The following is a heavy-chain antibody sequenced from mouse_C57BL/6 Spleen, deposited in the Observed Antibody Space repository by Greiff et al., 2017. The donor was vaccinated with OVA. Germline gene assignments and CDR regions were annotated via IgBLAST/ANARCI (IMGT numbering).Heavy chain of an antibody. CDR1: GYTFTSYW. V-gene: IGHV1-55*01. CDR3: ARKSYDYDERHYYAMDY. Sequence: QVQLQQPGAELVKPGASVKMSCKASGYTFTSYWITWVKQRPGQGLEWIGVIYPGSGSTNYNEKFKSKATLTVDTSSSTAYMQLSSLTSEDSAVYYCARKSYDYDERHYYAMDYWGQGTSVTVSS. D-gene: IGHD2-4*01. J-gene: IGHJ4*01. CDR2: IYPGSGST.